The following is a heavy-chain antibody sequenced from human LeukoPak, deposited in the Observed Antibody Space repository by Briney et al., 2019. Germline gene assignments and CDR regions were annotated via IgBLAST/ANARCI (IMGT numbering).Heavy chain of an antibody. J-gene: IGHJ6*03. Sequence: GSSVEVSCKASGGTFSSYAISWVRQAPGQGLEWMGGIIPIFGTANYAQKFQGRVTITADESTSKAYMELSSLRSEDTAVYYCARGQINYYGSGSYYNYYYMDVWGKGTTVTVSS. CDR2: IIPIFGTA. CDR1: GGTFSSYA. V-gene: IGHV1-69*01. CDR3: ARGQINYYGSGSYYNYYYMDV. D-gene: IGHD3-10*01.